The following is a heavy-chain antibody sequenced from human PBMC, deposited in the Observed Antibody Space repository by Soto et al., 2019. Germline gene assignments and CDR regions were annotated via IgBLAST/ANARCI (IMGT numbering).Heavy chain of an antibody. D-gene: IGHD3-22*01. CDR1: GGSISSGGYS. CDR2: IYHSGST. V-gene: IGHV4-30-2*01. Sequence: SETLSLTCAVSGGSISSGGYSWSWIRQPPGKGLEWIGYIYHSGSTYYNPSLKSRVTISVDRSKNQFSLKLSSVTAADTAVYYCARANTLGYYYDSSGYYFDYWSQGSLVTVSS. J-gene: IGHJ4*02. CDR3: ARANTLGYYYDSSGYYFDY.